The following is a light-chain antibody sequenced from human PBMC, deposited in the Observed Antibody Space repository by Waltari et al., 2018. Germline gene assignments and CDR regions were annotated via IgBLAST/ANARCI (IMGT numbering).Light chain of an antibody. CDR2: TDN. CDR3: ATWDDSLNAWV. J-gene: IGLJ3*02. CDR1: YSNIGRNA. V-gene: IGLV1-44*01. Sequence: QSVLTQPPSASGTPGQRVTISCSGSYSNIGRNAVNWYQQLPETAPKLLIYTDNLRPSGVPDRFSGSKSGTSASLAISGLQSEDEADYHCATWDDSLNAWVFGGGTKVTVL.